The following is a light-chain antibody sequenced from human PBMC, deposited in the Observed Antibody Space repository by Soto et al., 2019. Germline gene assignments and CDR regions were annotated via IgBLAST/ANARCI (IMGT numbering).Light chain of an antibody. CDR2: EGS. V-gene: IGLV2-23*01. CDR3: CSYAGSSTLV. J-gene: IGLJ2*01. CDR1: SSDVGSYKF. Sequence: QSALTQPASVYGSPGQSITISCTGTSSDVGSYKFVSWYKQHPVKAPKLMIYEGSKRPSGVSNRFSGSKSGNTASLTISGLQAEDEADYYCCSYAGSSTLVFGGGTKLTVL.